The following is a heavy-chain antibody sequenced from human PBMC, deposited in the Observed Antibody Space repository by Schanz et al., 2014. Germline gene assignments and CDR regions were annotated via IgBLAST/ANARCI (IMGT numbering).Heavy chain of an antibody. CDR3: ARGDPVAGLDY. V-gene: IGHV1-3*01. Sequence: QVQLVQSGAEVKKPGSSVKVSCTASGGTFSSYTISWIRQAPGQGLEWMGRINVGNGNMKYSQKFQGRVTITRDTLASTAYMEVSSLRSEDTAVYYCARGDPVAGLDYWGRGTLVTVSS. J-gene: IGHJ4*02. CDR2: INVGNGNM. CDR1: GGTFSSYT.